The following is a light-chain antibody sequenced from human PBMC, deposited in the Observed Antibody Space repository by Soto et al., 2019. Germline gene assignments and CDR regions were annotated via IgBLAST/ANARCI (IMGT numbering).Light chain of an antibody. V-gene: IGKV3D-15*01. CDR1: QGVSGY. J-gene: IGKJ4*01. CDR2: GTS. CDR3: QQYGNWPLT. Sequence: EVVLTQSPVTLSVSPGDRATLSCRASQGVSGYFAWYQQSPGQAPRLLIYGTSSRATGIPPRFSGAGSGTDFTLTISGLQSEEFGIYYCQQYGNWPLTFGGGTKVE.